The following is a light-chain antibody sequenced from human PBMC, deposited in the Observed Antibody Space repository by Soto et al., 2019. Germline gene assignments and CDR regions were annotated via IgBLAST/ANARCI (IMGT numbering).Light chain of an antibody. Sequence: DIVLTQSPGPWSFSQGEKATLSCRPGQSVSSSYLAWYQQKPGQAPRLLIYGASSRATGIPDRFSGSGSGTDFTLTISRLEPEDFAVYYCQQYGSSPPITFGQGTRLEIK. CDR3: QQYGSSPPIT. CDR2: GAS. V-gene: IGKV3-20*01. CDR1: QSVSSSY. J-gene: IGKJ5*01.